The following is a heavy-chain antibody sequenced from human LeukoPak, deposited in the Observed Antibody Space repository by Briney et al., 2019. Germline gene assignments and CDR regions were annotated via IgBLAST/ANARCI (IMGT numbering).Heavy chain of an antibody. V-gene: IGHV3-23*01. J-gene: IGHJ4*02. D-gene: IGHD6-19*01. CDR3: AKDSVVVAGLVNYFDS. CDR1: GFTFSNYA. Sequence: GVSLRLSCAASGFTFSNYAMSWVRQAPGKGLEWVSAISGSGDSTFYTDSVKGRFTISRDNSKNTLYLQMKSLRAEDTAVYYCAKDSVVVAGLVNYFDSWGQGTLVTVSS. CDR2: ISGSGDST.